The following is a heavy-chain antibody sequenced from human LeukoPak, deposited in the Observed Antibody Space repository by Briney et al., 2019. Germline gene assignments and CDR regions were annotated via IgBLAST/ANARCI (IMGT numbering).Heavy chain of an antibody. J-gene: IGHJ4*02. CDR1: GGTFSSYA. Sequence: ASVKVSCKASGGTFSSYAISWVRQAPGQGLEWMGGIIPIFGTANYAQKFQGRVTITTDESTSTAYMELSSLRSEDTAVYYCARAYYDSSGYYFRSVLGYWGQGTLVTVSS. D-gene: IGHD3-22*01. CDR2: IIPIFGTA. CDR3: ARAYYDSSGYYFRSVLGY. V-gene: IGHV1-69*05.